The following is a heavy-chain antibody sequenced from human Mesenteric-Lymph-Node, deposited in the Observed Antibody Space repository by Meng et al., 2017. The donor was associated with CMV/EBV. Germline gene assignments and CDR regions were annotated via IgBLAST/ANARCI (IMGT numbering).Heavy chain of an antibody. Sequence: GESLKISCAASGFTFSNHWMSWVRQTPGKGLEWVANIKQDEREKHYVDSVKGRFTISRDNAKNSLFLQMNSLRVEDTAVYYCARDAAAADFWGQGTLVTVSS. CDR2: IKQDEREK. CDR3: ARDAAAADF. V-gene: IGHV3-7*01. CDR1: GFTFSNHW. J-gene: IGHJ4*02. D-gene: IGHD6-13*01.